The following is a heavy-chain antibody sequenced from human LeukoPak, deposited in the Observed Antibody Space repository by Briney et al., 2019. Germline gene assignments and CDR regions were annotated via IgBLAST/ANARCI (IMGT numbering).Heavy chain of an antibody. CDR3: ARQRSGIVGYFDY. CDR2: INHSGST. J-gene: IGHJ4*02. CDR1: GGSFSGYY. V-gene: IGHV4-34*01. D-gene: IGHD1-26*01. Sequence: SETLSLTCAVYGGSFSGYYWSWIRQPPGKGPEWIGEINHSGSTNYNPSLKSRVTISVDTSKNQFSLKLSSVTAADTAVYYCARQRSGIVGYFDYWGQGTLVTVSS.